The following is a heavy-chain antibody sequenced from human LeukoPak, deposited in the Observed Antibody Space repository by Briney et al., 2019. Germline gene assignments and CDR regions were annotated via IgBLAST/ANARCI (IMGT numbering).Heavy chain of an antibody. CDR1: GGTFSSYA. D-gene: IGHD6-6*01. V-gene: IGHV1-69*04. CDR3: ARVPSIDYYYYYGMDV. CDR2: IIPTLGIA. J-gene: IGHJ6*02. Sequence: SVKVSCKASGGTFSSYAFSWVRQAPGQGLEWMGRIIPTLGIANYAQKFQGRVTITADKSTSTAYMELSSLRSEDTAVYYCARVPSIDYYYYYGMDVWGQGTTVTVSS.